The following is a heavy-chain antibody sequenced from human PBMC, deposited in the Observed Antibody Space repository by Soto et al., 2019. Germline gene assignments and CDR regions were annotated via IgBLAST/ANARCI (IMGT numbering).Heavy chain of an antibody. D-gene: IGHD6-19*01. CDR1: GGSFSGYY. J-gene: IGHJ6*02. CDR2: INHSGST. V-gene: IGHV4-34*01. CDR3: ARVRDSSGWSYYYYGMDV. Sequence: PSETLSLTCAVYGGSFSGYYWSWIRQPPGKGLEWIGEINHSGSTNYNPSLKSRVTISVDTSKNQLSLKLSSVTAADTAVYYCARVRDSSGWSYYYYGMDVWGQGTTVTVSS.